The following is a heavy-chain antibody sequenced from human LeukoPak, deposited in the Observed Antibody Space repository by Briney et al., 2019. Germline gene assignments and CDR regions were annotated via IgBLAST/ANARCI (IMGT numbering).Heavy chain of an antibody. CDR1: GFTFSSYG. Sequence: PGGSLRLSCAASGFTFSSYGMHWVRQAPGKGLEWVAFIRYDGSNKYYADSVKGRFTISRDNSKNTLYLQMNSLRAEDTAVYYCARRYPYSSAWHPSAFDVWGQGTMVTVSS. CDR3: ARRYPYSSAWHPSAFDV. D-gene: IGHD6-19*01. J-gene: IGHJ3*01. CDR2: IRYDGSNK. V-gene: IGHV3-30*02.